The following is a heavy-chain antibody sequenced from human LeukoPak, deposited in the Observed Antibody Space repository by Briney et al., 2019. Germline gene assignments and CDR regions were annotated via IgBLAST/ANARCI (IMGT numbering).Heavy chain of an antibody. V-gene: IGHV1-18*04. J-gene: IGHJ5*02. Sequence: GSVKDSCKASGYTFTSYGISWVRQAPGQGLEGMGWISAYNGNTNYAQKLQGRVTMTTDTSTSTAYMELRSQRSDDAAVYYCAIGGGYYGSGSYYKNWFDPWGQGTLVTVSS. D-gene: IGHD3-10*01. CDR2: ISAYNGNT. CDR3: AIGGGYYGSGSYYKNWFDP. CDR1: GYTFTSYG.